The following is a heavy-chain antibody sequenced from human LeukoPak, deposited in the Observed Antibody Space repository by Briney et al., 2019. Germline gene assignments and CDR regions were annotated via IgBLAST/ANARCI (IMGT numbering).Heavy chain of an antibody. V-gene: IGHV3-23*01. CDR2: VSGSGGST. Sequence: PGGSLRLSCATSGFTFSSYAMTWVRQAPGKGLEWVSTVSGSGGSTSYAASVKGRFTITRDNSKNILYLQMNSLRPEDAAIYFCAKDAHVLSFLEWLLDPQRYFDYWGQGTRVTVSS. D-gene: IGHD3-3*02. J-gene: IGHJ4*02. CDR1: GFTFSSYA. CDR3: AKDAHVLSFLEWLLDPQRYFDY.